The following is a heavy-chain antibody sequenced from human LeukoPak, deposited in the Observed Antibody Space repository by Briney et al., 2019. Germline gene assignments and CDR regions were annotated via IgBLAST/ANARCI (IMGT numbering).Heavy chain of an antibody. Sequence: GGSLRLSCAASGFTVSDNYMSWVRQAPGKGLEWVSVIYSGGSTYHADSVEGRFTISRDNSKNTLYLQMNSLRAEDTGVYYCARGRGSGWYDYWGQGTLVTVSS. CDR2: IYSGGST. D-gene: IGHD6-19*01. V-gene: IGHV3-66*01. J-gene: IGHJ4*02. CDR3: ARGRGSGWYDY. CDR1: GFTVSDNY.